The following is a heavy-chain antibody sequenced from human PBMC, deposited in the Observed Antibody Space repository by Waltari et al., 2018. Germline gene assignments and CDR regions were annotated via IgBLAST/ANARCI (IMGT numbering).Heavy chain of an antibody. CDR2: IYTIGST. CDR3: ARGRDYYDSSGHLDY. CDR1: GGSISRGSYY. Sequence: QVQLQESGPGLVKPSQNLSLTCTVSGGSISRGSYYWSWIRQPAGKGLEWIGRIYTIGSTNYNPSLKSRVTISVDTSKNQFSLKLSSVTAADTAVYYCARGRDYYDSSGHLDYWGQGTLVTVSS. J-gene: IGHJ4*02. D-gene: IGHD3-22*01. V-gene: IGHV4-61*02.